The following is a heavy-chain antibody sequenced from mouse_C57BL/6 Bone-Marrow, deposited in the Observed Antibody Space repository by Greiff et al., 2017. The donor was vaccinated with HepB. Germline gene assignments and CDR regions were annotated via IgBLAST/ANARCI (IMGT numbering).Heavy chain of an antibody. J-gene: IGHJ1*03. CDR1: GYSITSGYY. D-gene: IGHD1-1*01. Sequence: DVKLVESGPGLVKPSQSLSLTCSVTGYSITSGYYWNWIRQFPGNKLEWMGYISYDGSNNYNPSLKNRISITRDTSKNQFFLKLNSVTTEDTATYYCARVHYYGSSYWYFDVWGTGTTVTVSS. CDR3: ARVHYYGSSYWYFDV. V-gene: IGHV3-6*01. CDR2: ISYDGSN.